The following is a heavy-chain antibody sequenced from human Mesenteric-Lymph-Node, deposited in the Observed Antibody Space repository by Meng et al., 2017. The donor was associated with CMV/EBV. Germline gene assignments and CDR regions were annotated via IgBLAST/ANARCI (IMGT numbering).Heavy chain of an antibody. V-gene: IGHV3-64*02. J-gene: IGHJ6*02. CDR2: ISSNGGST. D-gene: IGHD3-3*01. CDR1: GFTFSSYA. Sequence: GESLKISCAASGFTFSSYAMHWVRQAPGKGLEYVSAISSNGGSTYYADSVKGRFTISRDNSKNTLYLQMGSLRAEDMAVYYCARDMTYYDFWSGYYPEGYYYYGMDVWGQGTTVTVSS. CDR3: ARDMTYYDFWSGYYPEGYYYYGMDV.